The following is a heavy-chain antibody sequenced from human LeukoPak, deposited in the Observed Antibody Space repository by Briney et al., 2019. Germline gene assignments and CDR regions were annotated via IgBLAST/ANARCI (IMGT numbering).Heavy chain of an antibody. V-gene: IGHV7-4-1*02. CDR3: ARDLLGRSDWFDP. Sequence: ASVKVSCKASGYTFSSYGFTWVRQAPGQGLEWMGWINTNTGNPTYAQGFTGRFVFSLDTSVSTAYLQISSLKAEDTAVYYCARDLLGRSDWFDPWGQGTLVTVSS. CDR2: INTNTGNP. CDR1: GYTFSSYG. D-gene: IGHD2-15*01. J-gene: IGHJ5*02.